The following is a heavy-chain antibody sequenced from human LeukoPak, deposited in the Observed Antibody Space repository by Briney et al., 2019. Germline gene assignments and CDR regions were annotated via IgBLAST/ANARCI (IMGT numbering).Heavy chain of an antibody. D-gene: IGHD2-21*02. CDR3: ARVGRYCGSDCYLDY. CDR1: GGFFNSYY. CDR2: IYYTGGT. J-gene: IGHJ4*02. V-gene: IGHV4-59*01. Sequence: EPLSLICALSGGFFNSYYWSWIRQPPGKGLEWIGYIYYTGGTNYNRSLKGRLTISLDTSKNQFSLRLTSVTAANTAVYYCARVGRYCGSDCYLDYWGQGTQVTVSS.